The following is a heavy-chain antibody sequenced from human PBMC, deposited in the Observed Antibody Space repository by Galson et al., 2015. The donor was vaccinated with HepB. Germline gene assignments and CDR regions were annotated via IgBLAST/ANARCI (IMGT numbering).Heavy chain of an antibody. CDR2: MNTNTGKP. V-gene: IGHV7-4-1*02. CDR3: ARSPLRFLDWLPYYDYYYMDV. CDR1: GYTFTDYV. Sequence: SVKVSCKASGYTFTDYVVNWVRQAPGQGLEWMGWMNTNTGKPTYAPGCAGRLVFSLDTSVTTAYLQISSLETDDTAVYYCARSPLRFLDWLPYYDYYYMDVWGEGTTVTVSS. J-gene: IGHJ6*03. D-gene: IGHD3-3*01.